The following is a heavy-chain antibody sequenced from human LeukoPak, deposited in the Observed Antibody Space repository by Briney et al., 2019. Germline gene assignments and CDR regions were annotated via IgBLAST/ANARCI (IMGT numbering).Heavy chain of an antibody. J-gene: IGHJ4*02. Sequence: PSETLSLTCTVSGGSISSRSYYWSWIRQHPGKGLEWIGYIYYSGSTCYNPSLKSRLTMSVDTSENQFSLKLTSVTAADTAVYYCARTHGPGSYIFDYWGQGTLVTVSS. V-gene: IGHV4-31*03. D-gene: IGHD3-10*01. CDR3: ARTHGPGSYIFDY. CDR1: GGSISSRSYY. CDR2: IYYSGST.